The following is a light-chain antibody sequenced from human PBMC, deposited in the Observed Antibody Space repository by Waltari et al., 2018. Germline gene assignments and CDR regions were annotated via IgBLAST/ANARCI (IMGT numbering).Light chain of an antibody. Sequence: EIVLTQSPATLSLSPGERAILPCRASQSVSTYLAWYQHRPGQAPRLLIHDVSNRATGIPARFSGSGSGTDFTLTISSLEPEDFAVYYCQHRSGWPPWTFGQGTKVEVK. CDR1: QSVSTY. CDR3: QHRSGWPPWT. CDR2: DVS. V-gene: IGKV3-11*01. J-gene: IGKJ1*01.